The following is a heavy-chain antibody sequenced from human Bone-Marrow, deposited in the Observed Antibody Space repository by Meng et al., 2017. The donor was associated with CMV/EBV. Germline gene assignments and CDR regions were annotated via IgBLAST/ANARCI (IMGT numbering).Heavy chain of an antibody. CDR3: ARDKGPYDSSGTFDY. J-gene: IGHJ4*02. Sequence: ASVKVSCKASGYTFTGYYMHWVRQAPGQGLEWMGWINPNSGGTNYAQKFQGRVTMTRDTSISTAYMELSRLRSDDTAVYYCARDKGPYDSSGTFDYGGQGTLVTVSS. CDR1: GYTFTGYY. V-gene: IGHV1-2*02. CDR2: INPNSGGT. D-gene: IGHD3-22*01.